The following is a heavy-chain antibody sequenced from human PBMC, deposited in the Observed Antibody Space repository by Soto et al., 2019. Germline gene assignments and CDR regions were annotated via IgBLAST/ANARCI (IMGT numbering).Heavy chain of an antibody. Sequence: PSETLSLTCTVSGGSISSYYWSWIRQPPGKGLEWIGYIYYSGSTNYNPSLKSRVTISVDTSKNQFSLKLSSVTAADKAVYYCASAGDYLAFDIWGQGTMVNVS. CDR2: IYYSGST. J-gene: IGHJ3*02. CDR1: GGSISSYY. D-gene: IGHD4-17*01. CDR3: ASAGDYLAFDI. V-gene: IGHV4-59*01.